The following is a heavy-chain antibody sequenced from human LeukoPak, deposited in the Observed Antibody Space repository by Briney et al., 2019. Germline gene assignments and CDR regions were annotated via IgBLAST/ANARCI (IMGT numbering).Heavy chain of an antibody. Sequence: AGGSLRLSCAASGFTFSSYWMNWVRQAPGKGLVWVSRIASDGSSTTYADSVKGRFSISRDNAKNTLYLQMNSLRVEDTAVYYCARGRPHGNDYWGQETLVTVSS. CDR2: IASDGSST. V-gene: IGHV3-74*01. CDR3: ARGRPHGNDY. J-gene: IGHJ4*02. D-gene: IGHD4-23*01. CDR1: GFTFSSYW.